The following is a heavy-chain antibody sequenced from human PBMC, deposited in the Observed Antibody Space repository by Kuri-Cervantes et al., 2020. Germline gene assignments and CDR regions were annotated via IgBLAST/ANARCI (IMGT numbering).Heavy chain of an antibody. J-gene: IGHJ3*02. CDR2: IYHSGST. CDR3: AREKTYGDYPLGAFDI. CDR1: GGSISSGGYS. D-gene: IGHD4-17*01. Sequence: LRLSCAVSGGSISSGGYSWSWIRQPPGKGLEWIGYIYHSGSTYYNPSLKSRVTISVDTSKNQFSLKLSSVTAADTAVYYCAREKTYGDYPLGAFDIWGQGTMVTVSS. V-gene: IGHV4-30-2*01.